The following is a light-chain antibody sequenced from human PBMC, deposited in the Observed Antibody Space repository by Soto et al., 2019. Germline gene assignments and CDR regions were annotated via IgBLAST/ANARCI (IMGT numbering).Light chain of an antibody. CDR3: QQYNNWPRGT. J-gene: IGKJ2*02. CDR1: QSVCSN. V-gene: IGKV3-15*01. CDR2: GAS. Sequence: EIVMTQSPATLSLSPGERATLSCRASQSVCSNLAWYQQKPGQAPRLLIYGASTRATGIPARFSGSGSGTEFTLTISSLQSEDFAVYYCQQYNNWPRGTFGQGTKLEIK.